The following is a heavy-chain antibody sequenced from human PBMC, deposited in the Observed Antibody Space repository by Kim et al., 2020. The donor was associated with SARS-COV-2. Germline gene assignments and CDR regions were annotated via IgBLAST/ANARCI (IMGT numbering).Heavy chain of an antibody. D-gene: IGHD1-1*01. CDR3: ARDLVFRTTFTFDY. CDR2: ISYDGSNK. J-gene: IGHJ4*02. V-gene: IGHV3-30-3*01. Sequence: GGSLRLSCAASGFTFSSYAMHWVRQAPGKGLEWVAVISYDGSNKYYADSVKGRFTISRDNSKNTLYLQMNSLRAEDTAVYYCARDLVFRTTFTFDYWGQG. CDR1: GFTFSSYA.